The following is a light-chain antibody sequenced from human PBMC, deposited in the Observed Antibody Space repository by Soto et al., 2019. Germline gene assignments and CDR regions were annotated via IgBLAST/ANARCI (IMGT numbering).Light chain of an antibody. V-gene: IGLV1-44*01. Sequence: QSVLTQPPSASGTPGQRVTISCSGSSSSIGSNTVNWYQQLPGTAPKLLIYYDYQRPSGVPDRFSGSKSGTSASLAISGLQSEDEADYYCAAWDDSLNGPVFGGGTQLTVL. CDR1: SSSIGSNT. CDR3: AAWDDSLNGPV. CDR2: YDY. J-gene: IGLJ3*02.